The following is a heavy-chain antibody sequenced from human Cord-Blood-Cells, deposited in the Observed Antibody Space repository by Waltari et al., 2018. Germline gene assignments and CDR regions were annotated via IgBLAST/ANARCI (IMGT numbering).Heavy chain of an antibody. D-gene: IGHD6-19*01. CDR3: ARSAIAVAGSAYYFDY. V-gene: IGHV1-8*01. CDR1: GYTFTSYD. Sequence: QVQLVQSGAEVKKPGASVKVSCKASGYTFTSYDINWVRQATGQGLEWMGWMNPNSGNTGYAQKFQGRVTMTRNTSISTAYMELSSLRSEDTAVYYCARSAIAVAGSAYYFDYWGQGTLVTVSS. J-gene: IGHJ4*02. CDR2: MNPNSGNT.